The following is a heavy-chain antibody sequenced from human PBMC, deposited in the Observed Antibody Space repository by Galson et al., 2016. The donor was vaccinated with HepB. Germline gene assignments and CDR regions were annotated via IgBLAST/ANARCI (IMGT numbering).Heavy chain of an antibody. CDR1: GFTFSNAW. CDR3: TSGSYYKGDY. Sequence: SLRLSCAASGFTFSNAWMNWVRQAPGKGLEWVGRIKRKTDGGATYYAAPVKGRFIISRDDSKNTAYLQMNSLKTEDTAVYYCTSGSYYKGDYWGQGTLVTVSS. V-gene: IGHV3-15*07. CDR2: IKRKTDGGAT. J-gene: IGHJ4*02. D-gene: IGHD1-26*01.